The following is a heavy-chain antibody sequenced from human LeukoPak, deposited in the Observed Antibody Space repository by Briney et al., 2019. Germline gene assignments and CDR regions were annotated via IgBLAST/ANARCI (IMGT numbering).Heavy chain of an antibody. J-gene: IGHJ4*02. CDR1: GGSISSYY. D-gene: IGHD5-18*01. Sequence: SETLPLTCTVSGGSISSYYWSWIRQPPGKGLEWIGYIYYSGSTNYNPSLKSRVTISVDTSKNRFSLKLSSVTAADTAVYYCARSGPGGYSSGFDYWGQGTLVTVSS. CDR3: ARSGPGGYSSGFDY. CDR2: IYYSGST. V-gene: IGHV4-59*01.